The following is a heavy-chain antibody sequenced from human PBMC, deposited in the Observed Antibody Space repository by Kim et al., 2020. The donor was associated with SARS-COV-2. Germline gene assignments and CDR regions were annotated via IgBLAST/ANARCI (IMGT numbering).Heavy chain of an antibody. CDR2: ISWNSGNT. V-gene: IGHV3-9*01. Sequence: GGSLRLSCAASGFTFEDYGMHWVRQVPGKGLEWVSGISWNSGNTDYTDSVKGRFTVSRDNAKNSLYLQMNSLRPEDTAFYYCAKDAIAVAHWYFDLWGRGTLVTVSS. J-gene: IGHJ2*01. CDR1: GFTFEDYG. CDR3: AKDAIAVAHWYFDL. D-gene: IGHD6-19*01.